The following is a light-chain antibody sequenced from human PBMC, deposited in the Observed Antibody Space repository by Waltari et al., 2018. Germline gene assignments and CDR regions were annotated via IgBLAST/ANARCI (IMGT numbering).Light chain of an antibody. J-gene: IGKJ1*01. Sequence: DIQMTKSPSSLSASVGDRVTITCRASQSISFHLNWYQQKPGKAPKLLVYTASSLQIEVPSRFSGSGSGTDFTLTISRLQPEDFATYYCLQTHSYPRTFGQGTRV. CDR2: TAS. CDR3: LQTHSYPRT. CDR1: QSISFH. V-gene: IGKV1-39*01.